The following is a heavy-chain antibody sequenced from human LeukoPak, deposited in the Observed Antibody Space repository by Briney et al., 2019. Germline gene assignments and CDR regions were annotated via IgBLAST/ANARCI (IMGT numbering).Heavy chain of an antibody. D-gene: IGHD7-27*01. V-gene: IGHV3-74*01. CDR3: ANLPTGANSGC. CDR2: ISTDGSIT. J-gene: IGHJ4*02. CDR1: GFPFSSYW. Sequence: GSLGLSCSAAGFPFSSYWMHLVRPAPGEGPVLVSRISTDGSITHYADSVKGRFTISRDNAKNTLYLQMNTLRAEDTAVYYCANLPTGANSGCWGQGTLVTVSS.